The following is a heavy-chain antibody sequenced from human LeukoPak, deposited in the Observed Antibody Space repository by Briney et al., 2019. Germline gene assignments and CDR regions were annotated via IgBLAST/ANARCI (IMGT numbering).Heavy chain of an antibody. D-gene: IGHD3-16*02. CDR3: ARRSRYNYYYYYYGMDV. Sequence: SSQTLSLTCTVSGGSISSGDYYWSWIRQPPGKGLEWIGEINHSGSTNYNPSLKSRVTISVDTSKNQFSLKLSSVTAADTAVYYCARRSRYNYYYYYYGMDVWGQGTTVTVSS. V-gene: IGHV4-30-4*08. CDR2: INHSGST. J-gene: IGHJ6*02. CDR1: GGSISSGDYY.